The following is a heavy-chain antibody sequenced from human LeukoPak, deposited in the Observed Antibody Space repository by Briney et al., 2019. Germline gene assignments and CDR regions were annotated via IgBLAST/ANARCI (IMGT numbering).Heavy chain of an antibody. D-gene: IGHD5-18*01. Sequence: AETLSLTCTVSGGSISSYYWSWIGQRPGKGLEWIGYIYYSGSTNYNPSLKSRVTISVDTSKNQFSLKLSSVTAADTAVYYCARHTAMAGDAFDIWGQGTMVPVSS. CDR1: GGSISSYY. CDR2: IYYSGST. CDR3: ARHTAMAGDAFDI. V-gene: IGHV4-59*08. J-gene: IGHJ3*02.